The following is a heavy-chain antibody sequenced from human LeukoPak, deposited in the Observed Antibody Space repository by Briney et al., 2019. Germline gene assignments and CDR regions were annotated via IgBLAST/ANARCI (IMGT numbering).Heavy chain of an antibody. D-gene: IGHD1-26*01. CDR2: IYPGDSDT. CDR1: GYSFTSYW. CDR3: ASHSGSYFLPFDY. V-gene: IGHV5-51*01. Sequence: GESLKISCKGSGYSFTSYWISWVRQMPGKGLEWMGNIYPGDSDTRYSPSFQGQVTISADKSISTAYLQWSSLKASDTAIYYCASHSGSYFLPFDYWGQGTLVTVSS. J-gene: IGHJ4*02.